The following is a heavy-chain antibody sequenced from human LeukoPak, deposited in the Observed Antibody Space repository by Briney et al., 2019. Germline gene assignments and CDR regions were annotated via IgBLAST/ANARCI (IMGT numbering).Heavy chain of an antibody. CDR3: AKDLPPYYDILTGPDY. J-gene: IGHJ4*02. D-gene: IGHD3-9*01. V-gene: IGHV3-7*01. CDR1: GFTFSSYW. CDR2: IKQDGSEK. Sequence: GGSLRLSCAASGFTFSSYWMSWVRQAPGKGLEWVANIKQDGSEKYYVDSVKGRFTISRDNAKNSLYLQMNSLRAEDTAVYYCAKDLPPYYDILTGPDYWGQGTLVTVSS.